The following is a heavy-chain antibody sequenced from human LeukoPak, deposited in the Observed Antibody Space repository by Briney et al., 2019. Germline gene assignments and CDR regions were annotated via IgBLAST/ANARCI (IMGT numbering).Heavy chain of an antibody. V-gene: IGHV4-39*07. D-gene: IGHD6-19*01. CDR1: GGSISSSSSY. J-gene: IGHJ4*02. Sequence: PSETLSLTCSVSGGSISSSSSYWGWIRQPPGKGLEWIGNIYYRGSTYYKPSLKSRVTMSVDTSKNQFSLKLSSVTAADTAVYYCARRGLAVAGRRFDYWGQGTLVTVSS. CDR3: ARRGLAVAGRRFDY. CDR2: IYYRGST.